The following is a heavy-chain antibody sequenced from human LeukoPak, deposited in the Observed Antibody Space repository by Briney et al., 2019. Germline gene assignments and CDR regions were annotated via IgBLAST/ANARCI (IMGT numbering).Heavy chain of an antibody. Sequence: GGSLRLSCAASGFTFSSYSMNWVRQAPGKGLEWVSVIYSGDRTHYADSVKGRFTISRDNSKNTVYLQMNSLRAEDTAVYYCVRDGKDYGDLATLDIWGQGTMVTVSS. CDR1: GFTFSSYS. J-gene: IGHJ3*02. CDR2: IYSGDRT. CDR3: VRDGKDYGDLATLDI. V-gene: IGHV3-53*01. D-gene: IGHD4-17*01.